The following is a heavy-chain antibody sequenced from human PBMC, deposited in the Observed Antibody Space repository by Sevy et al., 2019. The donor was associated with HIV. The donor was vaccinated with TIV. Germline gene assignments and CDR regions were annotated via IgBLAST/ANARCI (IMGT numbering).Heavy chain of an antibody. CDR2: ISYDGSNK. CDR1: GFTFSSYG. D-gene: IGHD2-15*01. J-gene: IGHJ5*02. Sequence: GGSLRLSCAASGFTFSSYGMHWVRQAPGKGLEWVAVISYDGSNKYYADSVKGRFTISRDNSKNTLYLQMNSLRAEDTAVYYSAKARYCSGGSCYSNWFDPWGQGTLVTVSS. V-gene: IGHV3-30*18. CDR3: AKARYCSGGSCYSNWFDP.